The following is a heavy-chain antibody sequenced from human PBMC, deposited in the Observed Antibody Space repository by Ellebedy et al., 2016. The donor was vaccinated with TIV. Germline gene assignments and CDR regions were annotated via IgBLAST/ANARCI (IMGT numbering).Heavy chain of an antibody. CDR2: MNQDGRDR. Sequence: GGSLRLSCAASGFSFRSYWMTWVRQAPGKGLQWVANMNQDGRDRYYVDSGRGRFTISRDNAKNSLYLQMNSLGVEDTSVYYCATDGSYGDYRSPAHAFVIWGQGTMVTVSS. V-gene: IGHV3-7*01. D-gene: IGHD4-17*01. J-gene: IGHJ3*02. CDR3: ATDGSYGDYRSPAHAFVI. CDR1: GFSFRSYW.